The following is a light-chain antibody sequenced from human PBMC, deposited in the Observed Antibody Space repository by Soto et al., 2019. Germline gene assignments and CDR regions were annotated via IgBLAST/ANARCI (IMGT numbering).Light chain of an antibody. CDR3: QQYGSSHYT. CDR2: GAS. J-gene: IGKJ2*01. Sequence: EIVLPQSPGTLSLSPGERATLSCRASQSVSSSYLAWYQQKPGQAPRLLIYGASSMATGIPARFSGSESGTDFTLTISRLEPEDFAVYYCQQYGSSHYTFGQGTKLEIK. V-gene: IGKV3-20*01. CDR1: QSVSSSY.